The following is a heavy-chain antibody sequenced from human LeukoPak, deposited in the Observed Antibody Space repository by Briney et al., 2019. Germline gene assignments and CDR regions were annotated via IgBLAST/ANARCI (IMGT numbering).Heavy chain of an antibody. CDR3: AKGDHIVVVPAAISY. D-gene: IGHD2-2*01. CDR2: IRYDGSNK. CDR1: GFTVSSNY. J-gene: IGHJ4*02. Sequence: GGSLRLSCAASGFTVSSNYMNWVRQAPGKGLEWVAFIRYDGSNKYYADSVKGRFTISRDNSKNTLYLQMNSLRAEDTAVYYCAKGDHIVVVPAAISYWGQGTLVTVSS. V-gene: IGHV3-30*02.